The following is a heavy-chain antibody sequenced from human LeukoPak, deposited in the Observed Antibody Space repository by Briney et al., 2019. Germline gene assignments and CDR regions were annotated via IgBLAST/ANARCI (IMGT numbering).Heavy chain of an antibody. J-gene: IGHJ3*02. Sequence: PGGSLRLSCAASGFTFGTYWMSWVRQAPGKGLEWVANIKQDGSEKYYVDSVKGRFTISRDNAKNSLYLQMNSLRAEDTAVYYCATRYSSGWYWALNAFDIWGQGTLVTVSS. D-gene: IGHD6-13*01. CDR1: GFTFGTYW. V-gene: IGHV3-7*01. CDR2: IKQDGSEK. CDR3: ATRYSSGWYWALNAFDI.